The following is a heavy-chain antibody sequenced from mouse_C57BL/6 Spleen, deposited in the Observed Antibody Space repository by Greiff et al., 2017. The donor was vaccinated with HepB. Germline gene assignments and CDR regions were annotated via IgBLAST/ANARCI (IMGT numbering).Heavy chain of an antibody. CDR3: ASEQYYFDY. V-gene: IGHV1-55*01. J-gene: IGHJ2*01. CDR1: GYTFTSYW. Sequence: VQLQQPGAELVKPGASVKMSCKASGYTFTSYWITWVRQRPGQGLEWIGDIYPGSGSTNYNEKFKGKATLTVDTSSSTAYMQLSSLTSEDSAVYYCASEQYYFDYWGQGTTLTVSS. CDR2: IYPGSGST.